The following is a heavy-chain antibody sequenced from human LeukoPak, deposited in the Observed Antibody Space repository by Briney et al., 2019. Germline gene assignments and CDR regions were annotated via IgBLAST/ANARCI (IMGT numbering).Heavy chain of an antibody. CDR3: AKGLAAAGTD. J-gene: IGHJ4*02. V-gene: IGHV3-30*18. CDR2: ISYDGSNK. D-gene: IGHD6-13*01. Sequence: GGSLRLSCAASGFTFSTYGMHWVRQAPGKGLEWVAVISYDGSNKYYADSVKGRFTISRDNSKNTMYLQMNSLRAEDTAVYYCAKGLAAAGTDWGQGTLVTVSS. CDR1: GFTFSTYG.